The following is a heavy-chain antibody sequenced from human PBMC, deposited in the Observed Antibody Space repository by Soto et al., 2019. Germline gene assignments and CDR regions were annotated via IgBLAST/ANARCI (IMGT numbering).Heavy chain of an antibody. Sequence: GGSLRLSCAASGFTFSSYAMSWVRQAPGKGLEWVSAISGSGGSTYYADSVKGRFTISRDNSKNTLYLQMNSLRAEDTAVYYCAIVVVPAAIRGAGYFDYWGQGTLVTVSS. J-gene: IGHJ4*02. CDR2: ISGSGGST. CDR3: AIVVVPAAIRGAGYFDY. D-gene: IGHD2-2*01. CDR1: GFTFSSYA. V-gene: IGHV3-23*01.